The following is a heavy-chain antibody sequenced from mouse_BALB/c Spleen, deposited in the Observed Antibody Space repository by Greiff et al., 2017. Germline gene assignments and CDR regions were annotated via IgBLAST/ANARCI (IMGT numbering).Heavy chain of an antibody. J-gene: IGHJ4*01. CDR3: ARIGTTVVARAMDY. Sequence: VQLQQSGAELARPGASVKLSCKASGYTFTDYYINWVKQRTGQGLEWIGEIYPGSGNTYYNEKFKGKATLTADKSSSTAYMQLSSLTSEDSAVYFCARIGTTVVARAMDYWGQGTSVTVSS. D-gene: IGHD1-1*01. V-gene: IGHV1-77*01. CDR1: GYTFTDYY. CDR2: IYPGSGNT.